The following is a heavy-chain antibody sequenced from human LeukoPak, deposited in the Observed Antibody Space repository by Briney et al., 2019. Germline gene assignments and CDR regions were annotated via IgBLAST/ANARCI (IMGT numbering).Heavy chain of an antibody. CDR1: ELHA. CDR3: AIMHGYYDGSGYWVQ. CDR2: ISRSGGST. D-gene: IGHD3-22*01. Sequence: GGSLRLSCAASELHAMTWVRQGPGKGLEWVSAISRSGGSTYYADSVKGRFTISRDNPRNTLYMQMNSLRDEDTALYYCAIMHGYYDGSGYWVQWGQGTLVTVSS. V-gene: IGHV3-23*01. J-gene: IGHJ4*02.